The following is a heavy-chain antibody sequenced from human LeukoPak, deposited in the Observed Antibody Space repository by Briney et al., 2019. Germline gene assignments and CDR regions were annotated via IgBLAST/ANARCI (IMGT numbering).Heavy chain of an antibody. CDR2: ITTGGSSI. Sequence: GGSLRLSCAASGFSFSTYAMTWVRQAAGKGLECVSHITTGGSSIFYADSVKGRFTISRDNAKNSLYLQMNSLRAEDSAVYYCARVRYDSGWYDYWGQGALVTVSS. CDR1: GFSFSTYA. V-gene: IGHV3-48*04. CDR3: ARVRYDSGWYDY. D-gene: IGHD6-19*01. J-gene: IGHJ4*02.